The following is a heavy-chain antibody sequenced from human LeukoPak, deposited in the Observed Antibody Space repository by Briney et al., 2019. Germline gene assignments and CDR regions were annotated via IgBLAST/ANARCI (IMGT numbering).Heavy chain of an antibody. D-gene: IGHD1-14*01. Sequence: GGSLRLSCTASGFTFASYAMTWVRQAPGKGLEWVSAISGSGGSTYYADSVKGRFTISRDNSKNTVYMQMNSLRAEDTAVYYCARLNRGYFDYWGQGTLVTVSS. J-gene: IGHJ4*02. CDR1: GFTFASYA. V-gene: IGHV3-23*01. CDR2: ISGSGGST. CDR3: ARLNRGYFDY.